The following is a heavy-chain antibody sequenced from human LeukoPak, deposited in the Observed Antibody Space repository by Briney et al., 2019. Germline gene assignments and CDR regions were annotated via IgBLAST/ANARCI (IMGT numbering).Heavy chain of an antibody. J-gene: IGHJ4*02. CDR1: GFTFSSYG. CDR3: LRDHNEVPAAITAY. CDR2: IFCGGSR. V-gene: IGHV3-53*01. D-gene: IGHD2-2*01. Sequence: GGTLRLSCAASGFTFSSYGMSWVRQAPGKGLEWVSVIFCGGSRYYAESVKGRLTISRDTSRNTLFLQINNLRAEDTAVYYCLRDHNEVPAAITAYWGQGTLVTVSS.